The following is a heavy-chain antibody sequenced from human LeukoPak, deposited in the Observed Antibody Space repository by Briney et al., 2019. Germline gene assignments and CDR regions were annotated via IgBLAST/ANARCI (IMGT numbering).Heavy chain of an antibody. Sequence: GASVNVSCKASGYTFTSYYMHWVRQAPGQGLEWMGIINPSGGSTSYAQKFQGRVTMTRDTSTSTVYMELSSLRSEDTAVYYCARGASDSSGYRSPADFDYWGQGTLVTVSS. CDR2: INPSGGST. CDR1: GYTFTSYY. V-gene: IGHV1-46*01. J-gene: IGHJ4*02. CDR3: ARGASDSSGYRSPADFDY. D-gene: IGHD3-22*01.